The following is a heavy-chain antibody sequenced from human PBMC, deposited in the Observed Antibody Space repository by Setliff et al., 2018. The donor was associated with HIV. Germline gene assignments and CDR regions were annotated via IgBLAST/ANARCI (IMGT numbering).Heavy chain of an antibody. V-gene: IGHV4-59*03. Sequence: SETLSLTCTVSGGAISGFYWNWIRQSAGKGLQWIGYIYDSGSPKYNPSLKSRLTISRDNAKNSVYLQMHSLRVEDTAVYYCAAVPWGHSSLIIDHWGQGTPVTVSS. CDR2: IYDSGSP. CDR1: GGAISGFY. CDR3: AAVPWGHSSLIIDH. J-gene: IGHJ4*02. D-gene: IGHD3-16*01.